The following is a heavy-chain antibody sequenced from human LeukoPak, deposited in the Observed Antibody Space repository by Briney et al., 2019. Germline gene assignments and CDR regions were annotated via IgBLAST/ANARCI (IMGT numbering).Heavy chain of an antibody. CDR2: ISGSGGST. J-gene: IGHJ3*02. Sequence: LAGGSLRLSCAASGFTFSSYAMSWVRQAPGKGLQWVSAISGSGGSTYYADSVKGRFTISRDNSKNTLYLQMNSLRAQDTAVYYCAKGPGRSAFDIWGQGKMVTVSS. D-gene: IGHD3-10*01. V-gene: IGHV3-23*01. CDR3: AKGPGRSAFDI. CDR1: GFTFSSYA.